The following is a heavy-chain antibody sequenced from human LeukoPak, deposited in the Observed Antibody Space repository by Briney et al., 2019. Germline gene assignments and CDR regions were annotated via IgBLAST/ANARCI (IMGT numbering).Heavy chain of an antibody. J-gene: IGHJ2*01. D-gene: IGHD4-17*01. CDR3: ARAFLTVTTEGFGYFDL. Sequence: DPSQTLSPTCTVSGGSISSGGYYWSWIRQPPGKGLEWIGYIYHSGSTYYNPSLKSRVTISVDRSKNQFSLKLSSVTAADTAVYYCARAFLTVTTEGFGYFDLWGRGTLVTVSS. V-gene: IGHV4-30-2*01. CDR1: GGSISSGGYY. CDR2: IYHSGST.